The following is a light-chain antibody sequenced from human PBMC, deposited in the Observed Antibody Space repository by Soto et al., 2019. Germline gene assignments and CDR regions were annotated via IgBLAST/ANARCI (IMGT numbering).Light chain of an antibody. J-gene: IGLJ1*01. CDR2: EVS. CDR1: SSDVGGSTY. CDR3: SSYTSSNTTYV. Sequence: QSALTQPASVSGSPGQSITISCTGTSSDVGGSTYVSWYQQHPGKGPQLIIYEVSNRPSGVSDRFSGSKSGNTASLSISGLQAEDEADYYCSSYTSSNTTYVFGTWTKLTVL. V-gene: IGLV2-14*01.